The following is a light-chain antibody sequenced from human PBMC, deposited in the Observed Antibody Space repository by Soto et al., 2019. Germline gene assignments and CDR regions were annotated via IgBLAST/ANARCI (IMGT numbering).Light chain of an antibody. Sequence: ENVLTQSPATLSLSPGERATLSCRASQSVSSTYLVWYQQKPGQAPRLLIYGASNRATGIPDRFSGSGSGTDFTLTISRLEPEDFAVYYCQQYGSSGTFGQGTKVDIK. V-gene: IGKV3-20*01. J-gene: IGKJ1*01. CDR1: QSVSSTY. CDR3: QQYGSSGT. CDR2: GAS.